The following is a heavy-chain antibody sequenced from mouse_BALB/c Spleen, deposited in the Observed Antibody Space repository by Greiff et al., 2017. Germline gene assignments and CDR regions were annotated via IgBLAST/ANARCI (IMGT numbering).Heavy chain of an antibody. D-gene: IGHD2-12*01. CDR1: GYTFTSYW. Sequence: VQLQQSGAELARPGASVKLSCKASGYTFTSYWMQWVKQRPGQGLEWIGAIYPGDGDTRYTQKFKGKATLTADKSSSTAYMQLSSLASEDSAVYYCARRDYRHAMDYWGQGTSVTVSS. J-gene: IGHJ4*01. CDR2: IYPGDGDT. V-gene: IGHV1-87*01. CDR3: ARRDYRHAMDY.